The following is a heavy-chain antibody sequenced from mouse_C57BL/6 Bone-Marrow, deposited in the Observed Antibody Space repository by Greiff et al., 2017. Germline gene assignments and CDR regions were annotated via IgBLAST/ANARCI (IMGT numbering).Heavy chain of an antibody. CDR3: ARTPRGLYYFDY. J-gene: IGHJ2*01. CDR2: IHPNSGST. CDR1: GYTFTSYW. Sequence: VQLQQPGAELVKPGASVKLSCKASGYTFTSYWMHWVKQRPGQGLEWIGMIHPNSGSTNYNEKFKSKATLTVDKSSSTAYMQLSSLTSEDSAVYDCARTPRGLYYFDYWGQGTTLTVSS. D-gene: IGHD3-3*01. V-gene: IGHV1-64*01.